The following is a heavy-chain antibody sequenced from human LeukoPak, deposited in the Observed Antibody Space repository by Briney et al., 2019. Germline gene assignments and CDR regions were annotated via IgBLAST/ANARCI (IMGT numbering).Heavy chain of an antibody. D-gene: IGHD4-17*01. Sequence: GGSLRPSCAASGFTFSSYAMSWVRQAPGKGLEWVSAISGSDGRTYYADSVKGRFTISGDNSKNTLYLQMNSLRAEDTAVYYCAKVRDNYGDYISDYWGQGTLVTVSS. CDR3: AKVRDNYGDYISDY. CDR1: GFTFSSYA. CDR2: ISGSDGRT. J-gene: IGHJ4*02. V-gene: IGHV3-23*01.